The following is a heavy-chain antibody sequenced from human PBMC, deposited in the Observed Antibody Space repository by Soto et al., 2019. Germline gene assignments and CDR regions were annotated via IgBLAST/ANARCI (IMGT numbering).Heavy chain of an antibody. V-gene: IGHV4-31*03. CDR2: IYNSEST. Sequence: QVQLQESGPGLLKPSQTLSLTCTVSGGSISSGDYYWSWIRQHPGKGLEWIGHIYNSESTYYNPSLKRRVTIPVATSTNQSSLRLRSVTAAATAVYYCARDLDADGGSYWYFALWGRGTLVTVSS. CDR3: ARDLDADGGSYWYFAL. D-gene: IGHD3-16*01. J-gene: IGHJ2*01. CDR1: GGSISSGDYY.